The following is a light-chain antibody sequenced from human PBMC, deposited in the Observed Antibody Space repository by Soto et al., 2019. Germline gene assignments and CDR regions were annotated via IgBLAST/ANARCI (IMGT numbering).Light chain of an antibody. J-gene: IGKJ4*01. CDR2: DAY. V-gene: IGKV3-15*01. Sequence: IVMTQSPATLSVSPGERVTLSCRASQGVGSTLAWYRQQPGQAPRLLIYDAYIRATGVPARFSGSGSGTEFTLTISSLQSEDFAVYYCQHYKTWPLAFGGGTKVDI. CDR1: QGVGST. CDR3: QHYKTWPLA.